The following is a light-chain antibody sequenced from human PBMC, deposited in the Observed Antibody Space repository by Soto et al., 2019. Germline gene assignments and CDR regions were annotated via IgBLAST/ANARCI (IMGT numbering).Light chain of an antibody. CDR3: GAFVGSATVV. V-gene: IGLV2-14*01. CDR2: EVS. Sequence: QSALTQPASVSGSPGQPITISCTGTSSDVGAYNYVSWYQQHLGKAPKLLIYEVSHRPSGVSNRFSGSRSGNTASLTVSGLQADDEGDYYCGAFVGSATVVFGSGTKLTVL. CDR1: SSDVGAYNY. J-gene: IGLJ1*01.